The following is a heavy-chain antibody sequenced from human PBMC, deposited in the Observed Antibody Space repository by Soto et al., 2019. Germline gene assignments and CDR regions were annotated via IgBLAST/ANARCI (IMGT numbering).Heavy chain of an antibody. CDR2: IIPIFGTA. Sequence: SVKVSCKASGGTFSSYAISWVRQAPGQGLEWMGGIIPIFGTANYAQKFQGRVTITADESTSTAYMELSSLRSEDTAVYYCARVFPNCSGGSCYPEPMDFDYWGQGTLVTVSS. CDR3: ARVFPNCSGGSCYPEPMDFDY. D-gene: IGHD2-15*01. J-gene: IGHJ4*02. V-gene: IGHV1-69*13. CDR1: GGTFSSYA.